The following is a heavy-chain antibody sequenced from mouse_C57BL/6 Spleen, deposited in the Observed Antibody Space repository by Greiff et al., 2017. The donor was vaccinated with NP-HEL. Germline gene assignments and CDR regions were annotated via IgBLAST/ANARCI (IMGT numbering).Heavy chain of an antibody. CDR2: IDPSDSYT. Sequence: QVQLQQPGAELVMPGASVKLSCKASGYTFTSYWMHWVKQRPGQGLEWIGEIDPSDSYTTYNQKFKGKSTLTVDKSSSTAYMQLSSLTSEDSAVYYCARRHLDYWGQGTSVTVSS. CDR1: GYTFTSYW. D-gene: IGHD3-1*01. J-gene: IGHJ4*01. CDR3: ARRHLDY. V-gene: IGHV1-69*01.